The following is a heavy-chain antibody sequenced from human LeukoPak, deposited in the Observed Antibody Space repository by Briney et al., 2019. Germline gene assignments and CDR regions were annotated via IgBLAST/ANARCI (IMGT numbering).Heavy chain of an antibody. V-gene: IGHV4-61*01. CDR3: ARTPRDGYNLYYFDY. J-gene: IGHJ4*02. Sequence: SETLSLTCTVSGDSVSNDNHCWSWIRQPPGKGLEWIGYVNYSGSTKYNPSLKSRVTISVDTSKNQFSLKLSSVTAADTAVYYCARTPRDGYNLYYFDYWAREPWSPSPQ. CDR2: VNYSGST. CDR1: GDSVSNDNHC. D-gene: IGHD5-24*01.